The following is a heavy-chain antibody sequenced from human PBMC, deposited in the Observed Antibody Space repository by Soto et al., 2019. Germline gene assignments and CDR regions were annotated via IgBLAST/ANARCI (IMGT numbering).Heavy chain of an antibody. J-gene: IGHJ5*02. CDR1: GFTFSSYA. Sequence: QPGGSLRLSCAASGFTFSSYAMHWVRQAPGKGLEWVAVISYDGSNKYYADSVKGRFTISRDNSKNTLYLQMNSLRAEDTAVYYCARDRLAYDSSGPNWFDPWGQGTLVTVSS. D-gene: IGHD3-22*01. CDR2: ISYDGSNK. CDR3: ARDRLAYDSSGPNWFDP. V-gene: IGHV3-30-3*01.